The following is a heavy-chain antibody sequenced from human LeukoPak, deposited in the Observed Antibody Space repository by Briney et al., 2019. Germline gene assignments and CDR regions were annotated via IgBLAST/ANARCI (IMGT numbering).Heavy chain of an antibody. CDR1: GFTFSSYA. Sequence: LRLSCAASGFTFSSYAMSWIRQHPGKGLEWIGYIYYSGSTYYNPSLKSRVTISVDTSKNQFSLKLSSVTAADTAVYYCASSWSYSSSWYWFDPWGQGTLVTVSS. V-gene: IGHV4-31*02. J-gene: IGHJ5*02. CDR2: IYYSGST. CDR3: ASSWSYSSSWYWFDP. D-gene: IGHD6-13*01.